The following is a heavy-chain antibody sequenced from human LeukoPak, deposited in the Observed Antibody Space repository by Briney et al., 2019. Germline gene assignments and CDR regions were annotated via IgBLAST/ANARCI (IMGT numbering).Heavy chain of an antibody. CDR1: GGSVTSSSYY. Sequence: ASETLSLTCTVSGGSVTSSSYYWAWIRQPPGKGLEWIGSIYYSGSTSYNPSLKSRVTISVDTSKSQFSLKLTSVTAADTAVYYCARQPEGAVAGPVDYWGQGTLVTVSS. CDR2: IYYSGST. V-gene: IGHV4-39*01. D-gene: IGHD6-19*01. CDR3: ARQPEGAVAGPVDY. J-gene: IGHJ4*02.